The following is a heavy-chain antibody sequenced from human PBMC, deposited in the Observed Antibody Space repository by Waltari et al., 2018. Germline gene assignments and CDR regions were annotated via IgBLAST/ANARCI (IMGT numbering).Heavy chain of an antibody. CDR1: GYTFTDYY. V-gene: IGHV1-69-2*01. Sequence: EVQLVQSGAEVKKPGATVKISCKASGYTFTDYYMHWVQQAPGKGSEWMGRVDPEDGETIYAEKFQGRVTITADTSTDTAYMELSSLRSEDTAVYYCATGIHYYGSGSYFVLDYWGQGTLVTVSS. J-gene: IGHJ4*02. CDR3: ATGIHYYGSGSYFVLDY. D-gene: IGHD3-10*01. CDR2: VDPEDGET.